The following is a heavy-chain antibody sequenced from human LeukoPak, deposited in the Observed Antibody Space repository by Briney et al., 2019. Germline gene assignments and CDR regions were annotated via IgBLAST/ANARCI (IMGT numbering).Heavy chain of an antibody. Sequence: GASVKVSCKASGYTFTGYYMHWVRQAPGQGLEWMGWINPNSGGTNYAQKFQGRVTMTRDTSISTAYMELSRLRSDDTAVCYCARVKQLGNDAFDIWGQGTMVTVSS. V-gene: IGHV1-2*02. D-gene: IGHD6-13*01. CDR3: ARVKQLGNDAFDI. J-gene: IGHJ3*02. CDR2: INPNSGGT. CDR1: GYTFTGYY.